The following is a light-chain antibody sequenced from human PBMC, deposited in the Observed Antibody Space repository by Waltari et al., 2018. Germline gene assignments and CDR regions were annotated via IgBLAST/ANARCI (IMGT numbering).Light chain of an antibody. CDR1: SSNIGSNT. J-gene: IGLJ2*01. CDR3: AAWDDSLNGVV. Sequence: QSVLTQPPSASGTPGQRVTISCSGSSSNIGSNTVNWYQQLPGTAPKLLIFSNNQRPSGAADRFSGSKSGTSASLAISGLQSEDEADYYCAAWDDSLNGVVFGGGTKLTVL. CDR2: SNN. V-gene: IGLV1-44*01.